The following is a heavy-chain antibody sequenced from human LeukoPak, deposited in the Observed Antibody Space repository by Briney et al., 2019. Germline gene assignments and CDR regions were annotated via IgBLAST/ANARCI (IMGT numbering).Heavy chain of an antibody. CDR3: ATDIHCSSTSCKGY. V-gene: IGHV1-24*01. Sequence: ASVKVSCKVSRYTLTELSMHWVRQAPGKGLEWMGGFDPEDGETIYAQKFQGRVTMTEDTSTDTAFMELSSLRSEDTAVYYCATDIHCSSTSCKGYWGQGTLVTVSS. CDR1: RYTLTELS. CDR2: FDPEDGET. J-gene: IGHJ4*02. D-gene: IGHD2-2*01.